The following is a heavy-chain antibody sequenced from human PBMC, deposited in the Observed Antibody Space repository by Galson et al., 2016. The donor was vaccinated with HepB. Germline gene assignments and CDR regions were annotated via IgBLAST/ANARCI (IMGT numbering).Heavy chain of an antibody. J-gene: IGHJ4*02. CDR3: ARDGTQQNDY. Sequence: SLRLSCAASGISFDSHGMHWVRQAPGKGLEWVAVVWADGGNKYYADFVQDRFTISRDNSKNTVDLQMNTLRAEDTAVYYCARDGTQQNDYWGQGTLVTVSS. V-gene: IGHV3-33*01. CDR1: GISFDSHG. CDR2: VWADGGNK. D-gene: IGHD6-13*01.